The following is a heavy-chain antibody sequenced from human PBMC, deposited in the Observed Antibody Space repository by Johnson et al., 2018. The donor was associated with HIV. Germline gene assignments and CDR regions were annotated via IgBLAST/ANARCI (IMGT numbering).Heavy chain of an antibody. J-gene: IGHJ3*02. CDR3: AKDVVVAASGDAFDI. CDR1: GFTFSDYH. V-gene: IGHV3-11*04. Sequence: QVQLVESGGGLVKPGGSLRLSCAASGFTFSDYHMTWIRQAPGKGLEGVSYINSAGGTKHYADSVKGRFTISRDNAKNSVYLQMTSLRAEDTAVYYCAKDVVVAASGDAFDIWGQGTVVTVSS. CDR2: INSAGGTK. D-gene: IGHD2-15*01.